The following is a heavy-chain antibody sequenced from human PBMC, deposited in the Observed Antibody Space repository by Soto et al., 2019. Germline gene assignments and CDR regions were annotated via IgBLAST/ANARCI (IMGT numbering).Heavy chain of an antibody. D-gene: IGHD1-26*01. CDR3: ARVPRVGATDRGAFDI. J-gene: IGHJ3*02. CDR2: INPNSGGT. V-gene: IGHV1-2*04. Sequence: ASVKVSCKASGYTFTGYYMHWVRQAPGQGREWMGWINPNSGGTNYAQKFQGWVTMTRDTSISTAYMELSRLRSDDTAVYYCARVPRVGATDRGAFDIWGQGTMVTVSS. CDR1: GYTFTGYY.